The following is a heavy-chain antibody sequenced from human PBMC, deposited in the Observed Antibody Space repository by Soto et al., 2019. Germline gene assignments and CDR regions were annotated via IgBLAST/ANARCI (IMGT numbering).Heavy chain of an antibody. CDR3: ARHRIAVAGPLDY. CDR1: GGAIRNSIYY. V-gene: IGHV4-39*01. Sequence: SETLSLTCTVSGGAIRNSIYYWGWIRQPPGKGLEWIGTIYYDGSVAYSPSLKSRVTLSVDTSRNHFSVKINSVTAADTAVYFCARHRIAVAGPLDYWGQGTLVTVPQ. J-gene: IGHJ4*02. D-gene: IGHD6-19*01. CDR2: IYYDGSV.